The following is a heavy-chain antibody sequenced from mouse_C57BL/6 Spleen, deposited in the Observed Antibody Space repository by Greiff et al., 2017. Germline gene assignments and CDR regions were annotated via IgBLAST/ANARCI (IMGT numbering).Heavy chain of an antibody. CDR1: GYAFSSSW. CDR2: IYPGDGDT. CDR3: AGYSDSSGPYYFDY. V-gene: IGHV1-82*01. Sequence: QVQLQQSGPELVKPGASVKISCKASGYAFSSSWMNWVKQRPGKGLGWIGRIYPGDGDTNYNGKFKGKATLTADKSSSTAYMQLSSLTSVDSAVFFCAGYSDSSGPYYFDYWGQGTTLTVSS. J-gene: IGHJ2*01. D-gene: IGHD3-2*02.